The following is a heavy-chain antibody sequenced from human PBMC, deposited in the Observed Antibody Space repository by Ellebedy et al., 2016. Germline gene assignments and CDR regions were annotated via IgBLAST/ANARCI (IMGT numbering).Heavy chain of an antibody. CDR3: ARDLGEWELLLAFDI. D-gene: IGHD1-26*01. Sequence: GGSLRLSCAASGFAVSANYMSWVRQAPGKGLEWVSLINSGGSTYYADSVKGRFTISRDNSKNTLYLQMNSLRAEDTAVYFCARDLGEWELLLAFDIWGQGTMVTVSS. V-gene: IGHV3-66*01. J-gene: IGHJ3*02. CDR2: INSGGST. CDR1: GFAVSANY.